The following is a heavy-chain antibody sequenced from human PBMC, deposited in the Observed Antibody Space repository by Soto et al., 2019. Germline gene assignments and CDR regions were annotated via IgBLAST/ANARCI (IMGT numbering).Heavy chain of an antibody. CDR2: ISAYNGNT. V-gene: IGHV1-18*04. Sequence: PVRVSCQASVYNYPSYGISWVRQAPGQGLEWMGWISAYNGNTNYAQKLQGRVTMTTDTSTSTAYMALRSLRSDDTAVYSCAGVLPVGVVTISYFYYGLDGWGQGTRFPVS. CDR1: VYNYPSYG. CDR3: AGVLPVGVVTISYFYYGLDG. J-gene: IGHJ6*02. D-gene: IGHD3-3*01.